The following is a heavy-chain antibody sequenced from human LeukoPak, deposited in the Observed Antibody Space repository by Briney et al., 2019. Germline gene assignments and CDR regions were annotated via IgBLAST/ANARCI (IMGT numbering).Heavy chain of an antibody. D-gene: IGHD6-13*01. Sequence: GGSLRLSCTASGFTFGDYAMSWFRQAPGKGLEWVGFIRSKAYGGTTEYAASVKGRFTISRDDSKSIAYLQMNSLKTEDTAVYYCTRSIAAAGKGNWFDPWGQGTLVTVSS. CDR2: IRSKAYGGTT. CDR3: TRSIAAAGKGNWFDP. J-gene: IGHJ5*02. CDR1: GFTFGDYA. V-gene: IGHV3-49*03.